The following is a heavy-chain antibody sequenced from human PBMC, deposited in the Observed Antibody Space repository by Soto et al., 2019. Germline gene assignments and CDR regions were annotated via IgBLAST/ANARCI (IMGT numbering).Heavy chain of an antibody. CDR1: GFSLSTTGVG. D-gene: IGHD3-22*01. CDR3: AHQFYESSVYSLDIAY. Sequence: QSGPTLVNPTQTLTLTCTFSGFSLSTTGVGVAWIRQPPGKALEWLALIYWDDDKRYSPSLKSRLTITKDTSKNQMALTMTRMERVDTATYYCAHQFYESSVYSLDIAYWGEGDLVTVSS. V-gene: IGHV2-5*02. CDR2: IYWDDDK. J-gene: IGHJ4*02.